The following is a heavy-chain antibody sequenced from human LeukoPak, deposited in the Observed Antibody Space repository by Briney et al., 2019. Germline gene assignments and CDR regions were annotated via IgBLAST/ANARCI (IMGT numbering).Heavy chain of an antibody. CDR2: IYTSGST. J-gene: IGHJ5*02. V-gene: IGHV4-4*07. Sequence: SETLSLTCTVSGGSISSYYWSWIRQPARKGLEWIGRIYTSGSTNYNPSLKSRVTISVDKSKNQFSLKLSSVTAADTAVYYCASQYYYDSSGYRSWGQGTLVTVSS. D-gene: IGHD3-22*01. CDR1: GGSISSYY. CDR3: ASQYYYDSSGYRS.